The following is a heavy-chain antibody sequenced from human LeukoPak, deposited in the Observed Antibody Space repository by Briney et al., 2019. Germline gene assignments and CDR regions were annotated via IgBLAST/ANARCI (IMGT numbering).Heavy chain of an antibody. CDR1: GYSISIGYY. J-gene: IGHJ4*02. V-gene: IGHV4-38-2*02. CDR2: IYYSGNT. CDR3: ARDLGTGWFDY. Sequence: SETLSLTCTVSGYSISIGYYWGWIRQPPGKGLEWIGIIYYSGNTYYNPSLKSRVTISVDTPKNQFSLKLSSETAADSALYYCARDLGTGWFDYWGQGTLVTVSS. D-gene: IGHD6-19*01.